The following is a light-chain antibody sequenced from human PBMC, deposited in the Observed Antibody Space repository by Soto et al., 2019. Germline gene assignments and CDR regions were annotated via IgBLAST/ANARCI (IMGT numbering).Light chain of an antibody. CDR3: QQSYSDPLT. CDR2: AAS. CDR1: ETISRY. V-gene: IGKV1-39*01. Sequence: DIQMTQSPSSLSASIGERVIITCRASETISRYLNWYQSKPGKAPRLLISAASSLQSGVPSRFSGSYSGTDFTLTISSLQPKDFATYFCQQSYSDPLTFGGGTKVDIK. J-gene: IGKJ4*01.